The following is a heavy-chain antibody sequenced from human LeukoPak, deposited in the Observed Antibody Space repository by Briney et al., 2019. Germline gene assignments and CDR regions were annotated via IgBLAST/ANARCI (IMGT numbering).Heavy chain of an antibody. CDR2: ISGSGGST. CDR3: AKDLDVVVPAAIGGDYFDY. V-gene: IGHV3-23*01. CDR1: GFTFSSYA. J-gene: IGHJ4*02. Sequence: PGGSLRLSCAASGFTFSSYAMSWVRQAPGKGLEWVSAISGSGGSTYYADSVKGRFTISRDNFKNTLYLQMNSLRAEDTAVYYCAKDLDVVVPAAIGGDYFDYWGQGTLVTVSS. D-gene: IGHD2-2*02.